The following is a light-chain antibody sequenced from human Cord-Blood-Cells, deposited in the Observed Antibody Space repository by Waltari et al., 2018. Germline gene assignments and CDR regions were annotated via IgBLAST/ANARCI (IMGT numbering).Light chain of an antibody. CDR1: QSVSSN. CDR2: GAS. Sequence: EIVMTQSPATLSVSPGERATLSCRASQSVSSNLAWYQQKPGQSPRLLIYGASTRATGIPGRFSGSGSGTEFTLTISSLQSEDFAVYYCQQYNNLPPYTFGQGTKLEIK. J-gene: IGKJ2*01. V-gene: IGKV3-15*01. CDR3: QQYNNLPPYT.